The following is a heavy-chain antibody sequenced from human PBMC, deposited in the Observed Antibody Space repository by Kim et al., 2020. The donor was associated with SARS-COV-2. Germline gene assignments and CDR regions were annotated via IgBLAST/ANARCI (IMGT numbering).Heavy chain of an antibody. CDR1: GYTFTSYA. V-gene: IGHV1-3*01. CDR3: ATSIAAAGHDAFDI. CDR2: INAGNGNT. J-gene: IGHJ3*02. Sequence: ASVKVSCKASGYTFTSYAMHWVRQAPGQRLEWMGWINAGNGNTKYSQKFQGRVTITRDTSASTAYMELSSLRSEDTAVYYCATSIAAAGHDAFDIWGQGTMVTVSS. D-gene: IGHD6-13*01.